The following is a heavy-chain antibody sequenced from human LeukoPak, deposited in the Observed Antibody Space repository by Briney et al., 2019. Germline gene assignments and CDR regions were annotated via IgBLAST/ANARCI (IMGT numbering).Heavy chain of an antibody. J-gene: IGHJ4*02. Sequence: SETLSLTCAVYDGSISGYYWSWIRQPPGKGLEWIGEINHSGSTNYNPSLKSRVTISVDTSKNQFSLNLSSVTAADTAVYYCARGRGYDFWSAYQSDYWGQGTLITVSS. CDR3: ARGRGYDFWSAYQSDY. CDR2: INHSGST. CDR1: DGSISGYY. D-gene: IGHD3-3*01. V-gene: IGHV4-34*01.